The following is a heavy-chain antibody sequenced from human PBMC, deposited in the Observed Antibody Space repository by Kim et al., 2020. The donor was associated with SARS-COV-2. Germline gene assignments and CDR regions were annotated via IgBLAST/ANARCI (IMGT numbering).Heavy chain of an antibody. D-gene: IGHD6-19*01. CDR1: GGSISSYF. CDR2: VYYSGTT. Sequence: SETLSLTCTVSGGSISSYFWSWIRQPPGKGLEWIGYVYYSGTTNYNPSLKSRVTISVDTSKNQFSLRLNSVTAADTAVYYCARHGSTSGWTNWYFDLWGRGTLVTVSS. J-gene: IGHJ2*01. CDR3: ARHGSTSGWTNWYFDL. V-gene: IGHV4-59*08.